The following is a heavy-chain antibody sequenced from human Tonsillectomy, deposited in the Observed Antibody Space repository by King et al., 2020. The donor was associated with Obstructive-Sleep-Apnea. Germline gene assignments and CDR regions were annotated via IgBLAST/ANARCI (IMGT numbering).Heavy chain of an antibody. J-gene: IGHJ4*02. D-gene: IGHD3-22*01. Sequence: VQLVESGGGLVQPGGSLRLSCAASGFTFSSYAMSWVRQAPGKGLEWVSAISGSGGSTYYADSVKGRFTISRDNSKNTLYLQMNSLRAEDTAVYYCAKRGYYDSSGYLGGYFDYGGQGTLVTVSS. V-gene: IGHV3-23*04. CDR2: ISGSGGST. CDR3: AKRGYYDSSGYLGGYFDY. CDR1: GFTFSSYA.